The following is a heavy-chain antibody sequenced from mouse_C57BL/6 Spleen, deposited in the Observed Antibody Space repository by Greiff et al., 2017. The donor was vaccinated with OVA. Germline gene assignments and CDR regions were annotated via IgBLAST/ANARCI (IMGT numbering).Heavy chain of an antibody. V-gene: IGHV7-3*01. CDR3: AGTTVVEGYWYFDV. J-gene: IGHJ1*03. CDR1: GFTFTDYY. Sequence: EVMLVESGGGLVQPGGSLSLSCAASGFTFTDYYMSWVRQPPGKALEWLGFIINKANGYTTEYSASVKGRFTISRDTSTSILYLQMHARRAEDGAAIYCAGTTVVEGYWYFDVWGTGTTVTVSS. CDR2: IINKANGYTT. D-gene: IGHD1-1*01.